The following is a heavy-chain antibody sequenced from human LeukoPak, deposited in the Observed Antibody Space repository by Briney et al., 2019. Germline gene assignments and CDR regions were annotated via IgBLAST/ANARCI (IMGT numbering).Heavy chain of an antibody. CDR2: INPRSNFI. J-gene: IGHJ4*02. CDR3: ATSGRPQDSSGYYYYAY. CDR1: GFTFSTSA. D-gene: IGHD3-22*01. V-gene: IGHV3-21*06. Sequence: GGSLRLSCAASGFTFSTSAMSWVRQAPGKALEWVSSINPRSNFIDYAGSVRGRFTISRDNARNSLYPQMNSLRAEDTAVYYCATSGRPQDSSGYYYYAYWGQGTLVTVSS.